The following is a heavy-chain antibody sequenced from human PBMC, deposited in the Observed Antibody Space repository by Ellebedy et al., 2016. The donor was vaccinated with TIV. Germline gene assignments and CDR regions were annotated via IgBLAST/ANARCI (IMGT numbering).Heavy chain of an antibody. Sequence: GESLKISCAASGFTFSSYDMHWVRQGSGNGLEWVSSIGAAGDTYYADFVKGRVAISRENAKNSLYLQLNNVRVGDTAVYYCARATAGFDYWGQGTLVTVSS. CDR2: IGAAGDT. J-gene: IGHJ4*02. D-gene: IGHD1-14*01. V-gene: IGHV3-13*01. CDR1: GFTFSSYD. CDR3: ARATAGFDY.